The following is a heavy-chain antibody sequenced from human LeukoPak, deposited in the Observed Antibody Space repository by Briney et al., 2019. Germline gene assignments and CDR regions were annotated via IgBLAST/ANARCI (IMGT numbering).Heavy chain of an antibody. J-gene: IGHJ2*01. Sequence: SETLSLTCTVSGDSISSYYWSWIRQPPGKGLEWIGYIYDSGSTNYNPSLKSRVSISVVTSKNQFSLRLSAVTAADTAVYYCAREREGYFDLWGRGTRVTVSS. CDR1: GDSISSYY. V-gene: IGHV4-59*12. CDR3: AREREGYFDL. CDR2: IYDSGST.